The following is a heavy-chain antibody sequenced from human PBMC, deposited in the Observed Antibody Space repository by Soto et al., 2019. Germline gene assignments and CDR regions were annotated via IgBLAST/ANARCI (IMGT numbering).Heavy chain of an antibody. D-gene: IGHD4-4*01. V-gene: IGHV1-46*03. CDR1: GYTFTSYY. J-gene: IGHJ6*03. Sequence: QVQLVQSGAEVKKPGASVKVSCKASGYTFTSYYMHWVRQAPGQGLEWMGIINPSGGSTSYAQKFQGRVTMTRDTSTSTVYMELSSLRSEDTAVYYCAISSTVTQGSYYYYYMDVWGKGTTVTVSS. CDR2: INPSGGST. CDR3: AISSTVTQGSYYYYYMDV.